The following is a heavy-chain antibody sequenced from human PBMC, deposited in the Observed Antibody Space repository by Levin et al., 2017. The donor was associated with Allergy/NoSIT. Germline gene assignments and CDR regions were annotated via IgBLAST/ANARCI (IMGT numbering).Heavy chain of an antibody. D-gene: IGHD3-22*01. Sequence: SETLSLTCTVSGGSISSYYWSWIRQPPGKGLEWIGYIYYSGSTNYNPSLKSRVTISVDTSKNQFSLKLSSVTAADTAVYYCARVEDYYDTSGYSSPLGFDIWGQGTMVTVSS. V-gene: IGHV4-59*01. CDR3: ARVEDYYDTSGYSSPLGFDI. J-gene: IGHJ3*02. CDR2: IYYSGST. CDR1: GGSISSYY.